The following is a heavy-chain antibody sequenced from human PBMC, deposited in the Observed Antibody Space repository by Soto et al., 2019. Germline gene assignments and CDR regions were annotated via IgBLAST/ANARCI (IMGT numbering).Heavy chain of an antibody. J-gene: IGHJ4*02. CDR1: GFTFSSYG. D-gene: IGHD3-10*01. CDR3: AKCRHYYGSGSYLE. V-gene: IGHV3-30*18. CDR2: ISYDGSNK. Sequence: QVQLVESGGGVVQPGRSLRLSCAASGFTFSSYGMHWVRQAPGKGLEWVAVISYDGSNKYYADSVKGRFTISRDNSKNTLYLQMNSLRAEDTAVYYCAKCRHYYGSGSYLEWGQGTLVTVSS.